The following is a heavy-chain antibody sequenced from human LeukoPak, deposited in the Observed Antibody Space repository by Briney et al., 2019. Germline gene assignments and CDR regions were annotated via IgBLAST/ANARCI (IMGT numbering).Heavy chain of an antibody. CDR3: ARARGMIVPSDP. J-gene: IGHJ5*02. Sequence: SETLSLTCTVSGGSISSYYWSWIRQPPGKGLEWIGYIYYSGSTNYNPSLKSRVTISVDTSKNQFSLKLSSVTAADTAVYYCARARGMIVPSDPWGQGTLVTVSS. D-gene: IGHD3-22*01. CDR2: IYYSGST. CDR1: GGSISSYY. V-gene: IGHV4-59*01.